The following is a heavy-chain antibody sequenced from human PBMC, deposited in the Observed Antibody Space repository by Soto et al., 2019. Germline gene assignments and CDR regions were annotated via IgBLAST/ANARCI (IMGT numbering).Heavy chain of an antibody. Sequence: ETLSLTCSVSGGSVSSGNYYWSWIRQPPGKALEWLAHIFSNDEKSYSTSLKSRLTISKDTSKSQVVLTMTNMDPVDTATYYCARVSSGYPYYYYYYGMDVWGQGTTVTV. CDR2: IFSNDEK. CDR3: ARVSSGYPYYYYYYGMDV. V-gene: IGHV2-26*01. CDR1: GGSVSSGNYY. J-gene: IGHJ6*02. D-gene: IGHD3-3*01.